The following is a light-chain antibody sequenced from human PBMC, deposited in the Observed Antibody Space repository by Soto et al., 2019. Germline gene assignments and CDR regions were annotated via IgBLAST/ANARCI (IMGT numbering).Light chain of an antibody. Sequence: DIQMTQSPSSLSASIGDRVTITCRASQDIGVRVAWFQQKPGKAPKYLIQAASSLQSGVPSRFSGSGSGTEFSLSINNLQPEDFATYFCLQDVCYPRTFGQGTKVDI. J-gene: IGKJ1*01. CDR3: LQDVCYPRT. CDR2: AAS. V-gene: IGKV1-12*01. CDR1: QDIGVR.